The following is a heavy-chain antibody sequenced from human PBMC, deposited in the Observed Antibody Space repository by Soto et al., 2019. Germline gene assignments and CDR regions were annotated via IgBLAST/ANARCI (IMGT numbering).Heavy chain of an antibody. J-gene: IGHJ4*02. D-gene: IGHD1-1*01. CDR3: PRDGGGTCHFDY. CDR1: EYTFTTYA. V-gene: IGHV1-3*04. Sequence: GASVKVSCKASEYTFTTYAMHWVRQAPGQRLEQMGWINTGNGNTKYSQKFQGRVTITRDTSASTAYMELSSLISEDTAVYYCPRDGGGTCHFDYWGQGALVTV. CDR2: INTGNGNT.